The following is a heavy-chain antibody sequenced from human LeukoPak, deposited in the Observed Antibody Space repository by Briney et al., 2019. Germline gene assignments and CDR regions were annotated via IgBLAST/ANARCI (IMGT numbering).Heavy chain of an antibody. J-gene: IGHJ4*02. CDR3: AKAKGIAAAGSFDY. V-gene: IGHV3-30*18. D-gene: IGHD6-13*01. CDR1: GSTFSSYG. CDR2: ISYDGSNK. Sequence: GGSLTLSCAASGSTFSSYGMRWVRQAPGKGLEWVAVISYDGSNKYYADSVKGRFTISVDNSKNTLYLQINSLRAEDTAVYYCAKAKGIAAAGSFDYWGQGTLVTVSS.